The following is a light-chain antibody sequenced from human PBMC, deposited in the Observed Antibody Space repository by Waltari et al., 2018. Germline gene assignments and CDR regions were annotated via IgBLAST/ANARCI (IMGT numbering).Light chain of an antibody. J-gene: IGKJ2*01. CDR2: WAS. CDR3: QQYYSTPDT. Sequence: DIVMTQSPDSLAVSLGEWATICCKSSQRVLYSSNNKNYLAWYQQKPGQPPKLLIYWASNRESGVTDRFSGSGSGTDFTLTISSLQAEDVAVYYCQQYYSTPDTFGQGTKLEIK. CDR1: QRVLYSSNNKNY. V-gene: IGKV4-1*01.